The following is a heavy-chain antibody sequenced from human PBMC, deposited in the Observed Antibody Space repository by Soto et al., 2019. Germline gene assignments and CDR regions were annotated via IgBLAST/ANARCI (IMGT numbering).Heavy chain of an antibody. D-gene: IGHD3-10*01. J-gene: IGHJ4*02. CDR1: GYTFTTYG. Sequence: QVQLVQSGAEVKNPGASVNVSCKASGYTFTTYGIGWVRQAPGQGLEGMVWISSDKGNTNYAQNLQGRVTMTTDTPTSTGYMELRRLRSDDTAVYYCARARYPSGSGSAFDFWCQGTLVTVS. CDR2: ISSDKGNT. CDR3: ARARYPSGSGSAFDF. V-gene: IGHV1-18*04.